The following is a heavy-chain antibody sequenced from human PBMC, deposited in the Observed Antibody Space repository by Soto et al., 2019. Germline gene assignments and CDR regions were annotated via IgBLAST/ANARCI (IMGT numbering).Heavy chain of an antibody. V-gene: IGHV4-59*01. Sequence: PWETLSLTCTVSGGSISPYYWSWIRQPPGKGLEWIGYVYYSGNTNYNPSLESRVTISVDTSRNRFSLNLTSATAADTAVYYCARKGAAASYAHYYMDVWGRGTAVT. J-gene: IGHJ6*03. CDR1: GGSISPYY. D-gene: IGHD6-13*01. CDR2: VYYSGNT. CDR3: ARKGAAASYAHYYMDV.